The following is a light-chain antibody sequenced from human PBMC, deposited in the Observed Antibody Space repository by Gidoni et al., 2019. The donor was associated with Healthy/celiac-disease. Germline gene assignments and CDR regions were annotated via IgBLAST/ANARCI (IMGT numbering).Light chain of an antibody. CDR3: QQRSNWLT. CDR2: DAS. Sequence: EIVLQQSPSTLSLSPGERATLSCRASQSVSSYLAWYQQKPGQAPRLLIYDASNRATGIPARFSGSGSGTDFTLTISSREPEDFAVYYCQQRSNWLTFGGGTKVEIK. J-gene: IGKJ4*01. CDR1: QSVSSY. V-gene: IGKV3-11*01.